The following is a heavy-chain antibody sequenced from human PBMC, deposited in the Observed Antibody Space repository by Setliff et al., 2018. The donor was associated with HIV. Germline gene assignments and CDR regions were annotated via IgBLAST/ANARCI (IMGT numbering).Heavy chain of an antibody. D-gene: IGHD6-19*01. CDR2: ISWDGAST. CDR1: GYSFTSYW. Sequence: GESLKISCKGSGYSFTSYWIGWVRQMPGKGLEWVSLISWDGASTFCADSVEGRFTVSRDSYRNSLYLQMNSLRAEDTAMYYCAKEGDSSGWYLDYWGQGTLVTVSS. CDR3: AKEGDSSGWYLDY. V-gene: IGHV3-43D*04. J-gene: IGHJ4*02.